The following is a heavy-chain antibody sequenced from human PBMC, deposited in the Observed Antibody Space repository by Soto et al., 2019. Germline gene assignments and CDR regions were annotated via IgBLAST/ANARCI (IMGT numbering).Heavy chain of an antibody. CDR1: GFTFSSYP. CDR2: ISGSGGST. CDR3: AKDAIQSSTWGYYFDY. V-gene: IGHV3-23*01. D-gene: IGHD3-16*01. Sequence: EVQLLESGGGLVQPGGSLRISCLASGFTFSSYPMTWVRQAPGKGLEWVSTISGSGGSTHYADSVKGRFTNSRDNSKNTLYLQMNNRSAEDSAVYYCAKDAIQSSTWGYYFDYWGQGQLVTVSS. J-gene: IGHJ4*02.